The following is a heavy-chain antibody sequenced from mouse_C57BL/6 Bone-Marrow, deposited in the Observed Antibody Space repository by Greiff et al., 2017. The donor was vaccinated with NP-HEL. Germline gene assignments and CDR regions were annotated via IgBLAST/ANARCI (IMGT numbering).Heavy chain of an antibody. D-gene: IGHD1-1*01. CDR2: INPSTGGT. CDR1: GYSFTGYY. J-gene: IGHJ4*01. V-gene: IGHV1-42*01. CDR3: ASTTGAMDY. Sequence: EVQLQQSGPELVKPGASVKISCKASGYSFTGYYMNWVKQSPEKSLEWIGEINPSTGGTTYNQKFKAKATLTVDKSSSTAYMQLKSLTSEDSAVYYCASTTGAMDYWGQGTSVTVSS.